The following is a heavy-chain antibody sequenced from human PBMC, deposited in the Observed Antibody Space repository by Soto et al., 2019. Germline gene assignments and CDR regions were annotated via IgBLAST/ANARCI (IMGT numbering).Heavy chain of an antibody. CDR1: GFTFSSYG. Sequence: ESGGGVVQPGRSLRLSCAASGFTFSSYGMHWVRQAPGKGLEWVAVISYDGSNKYYADSVKGRFTISRDNSKNTLYLQMNSLRAEDTAVYYCAKEVGPYYYDSSGYLDFDYWGQGTLVTVSS. V-gene: IGHV3-30*18. D-gene: IGHD3-22*01. CDR3: AKEVGPYYYDSSGYLDFDY. J-gene: IGHJ4*02. CDR2: ISYDGSNK.